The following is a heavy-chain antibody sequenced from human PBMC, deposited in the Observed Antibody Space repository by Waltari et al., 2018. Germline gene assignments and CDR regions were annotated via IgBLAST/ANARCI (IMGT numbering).Heavy chain of an antibody. CDR1: EGTFSSYA. CDR2: IIPIFGTA. V-gene: IGHV1-69*14. D-gene: IGHD5-12*01. J-gene: IGHJ3*02. CDR3: ARQRDGYNHDAFDI. Sequence: QVQLVQSGAEVKKPGSSVKVSCKASEGTFSSYAISWVRQAPGQGLEWMGGIIPIFGTANYAQKFQGRVTSTADKSTSTAYMELSSLRSEDTAVYYCARQRDGYNHDAFDIWGQGTMVTVSS.